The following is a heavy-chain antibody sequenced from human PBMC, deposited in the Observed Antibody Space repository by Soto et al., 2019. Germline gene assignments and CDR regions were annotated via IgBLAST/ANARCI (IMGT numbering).Heavy chain of an antibody. CDR3: ARYCSGSSCYDGNMDV. CDR1: GFSFSIYT. D-gene: IGHD2-15*01. J-gene: IGHJ6*02. V-gene: IGHV3-48*04. CDR2: ISSSGTTT. Sequence: PGGSLRLSCAASGFSFSIYTMNWVRQAPGKGLEWVSSISSSGTTTYYADSVKGRFTISRDNAKNSVYLQMNSLRVEDTAVYYCARYCSGSSCYDGNMDVWGQGTTVTVSS.